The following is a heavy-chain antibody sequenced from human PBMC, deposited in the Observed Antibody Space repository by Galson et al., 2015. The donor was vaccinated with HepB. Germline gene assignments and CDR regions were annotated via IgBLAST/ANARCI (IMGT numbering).Heavy chain of an antibody. J-gene: IGHJ4*02. Sequence: SLRLSCAASGFTFSSYGMHWVRQAPGKGLEWVAVIWYDGSNKYYADSVKGRFTISRDNSKNTLYLQMNSLRAEDTAVYYCARDGRKTTVTTSTTLLPKYWGQGTLVTVSS. CDR2: IWYDGSNK. D-gene: IGHD4-11*01. V-gene: IGHV3-33*01. CDR3: ARDGRKTTVTTSTTLLPKY. CDR1: GFTFSSYG.